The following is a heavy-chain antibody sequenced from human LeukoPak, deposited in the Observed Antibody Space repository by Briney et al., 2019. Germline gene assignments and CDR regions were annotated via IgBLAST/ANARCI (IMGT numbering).Heavy chain of an antibody. CDR2: ISSSSSYI. CDR3: ARKGERGYDFTIDY. D-gene: IGHD5-12*01. Sequence: GGSLRLSCAASGFTFSSYSMNWVRQAPGKGLEWVSSISSSSSYIYYADSVKGRFTISRDNAKNSLYLQMNSLRAEDTAVYYGARKGERGYDFTIDYWGQRTLVTVSS. J-gene: IGHJ4*02. CDR1: GFTFSSYS. V-gene: IGHV3-21*01.